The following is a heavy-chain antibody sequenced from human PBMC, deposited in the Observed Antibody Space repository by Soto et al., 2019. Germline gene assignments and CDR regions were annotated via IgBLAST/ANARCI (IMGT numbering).Heavy chain of an antibody. D-gene: IGHD4-17*01. Sequence: QVQLQESGPGLVKPSETLSLTCTVSGGSISRYFWSWIRQSPGKGLEWIIHIYSSGTINYNPSLKSRVTISLDTSKNQFSRKLRSVTAADTGVYYCATDYGDYVGAFDIWGQGTMVTVSS. V-gene: IGHV4-59*01. CDR1: GGSISRYF. CDR2: IYSSGTI. J-gene: IGHJ3*02. CDR3: ATDYGDYVGAFDI.